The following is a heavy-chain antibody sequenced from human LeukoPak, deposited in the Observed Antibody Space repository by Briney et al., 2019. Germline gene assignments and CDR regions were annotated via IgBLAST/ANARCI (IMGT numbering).Heavy chain of an antibody. CDR3: ARVTGGFYSHFDY. CDR1: GFIFSTYS. CDR2: ISSSRRFI. D-gene: IGHD3-22*01. V-gene: IGHV3-21*01. Sequence: PGGSLRVSCAASGFIFSTYSMNWVRQAPGRGLEWVSSISSSRRFIYYAESVQGRFTISRDNAKNSLYLQMNSLRAEDTAVYYCARVTGGFYSHFDYWGQGTLVTVSS. J-gene: IGHJ4*02.